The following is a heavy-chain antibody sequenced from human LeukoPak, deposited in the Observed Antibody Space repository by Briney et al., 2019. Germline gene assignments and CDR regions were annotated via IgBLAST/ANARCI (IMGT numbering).Heavy chain of an antibody. Sequence: GGSVKVSCKASGGIFSNSVISWVRQAPGQGLEWIGRTTPFLETSNYAQKYEGRVTITADKSTNTAHIALSRLESGDTAVYYCTREGVYAPDPSSYPRDAFDIWGQGTLVIVSS. V-gene: IGHV1-69*04. J-gene: IGHJ3*02. CDR2: TTPFLETS. D-gene: IGHD2/OR15-2a*01. CDR3: TREGVYAPDPSSYPRDAFDI. CDR1: GGIFSNSV.